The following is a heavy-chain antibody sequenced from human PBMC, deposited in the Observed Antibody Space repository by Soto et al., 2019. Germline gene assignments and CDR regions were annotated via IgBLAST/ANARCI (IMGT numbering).Heavy chain of an antibody. D-gene: IGHD6-13*01. CDR2: IDPSDSYT. CDR3: ARSKAAAGPTYYYGMDV. J-gene: IGHJ6*02. Sequence: PGESLKISCKGSGYSFTSYWITWVRQMPGKGLEWMGRIDPSDSYTNYSPSFQGHVTISIDKSINTAYLQWSSLKASDTAIYYCARSKAAAGPTYYYGMDVWGQGTTVTVSS. CDR1: GYSFTSYW. V-gene: IGHV5-10-1*01.